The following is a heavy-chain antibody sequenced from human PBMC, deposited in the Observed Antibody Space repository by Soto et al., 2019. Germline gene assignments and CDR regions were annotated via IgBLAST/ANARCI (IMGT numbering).Heavy chain of an antibody. J-gene: IGHJ6*02. D-gene: IGHD2-15*01. CDR2: ISIGGTTI. Sequence: PGGSLRLSCAASGFTFRNYNMNWVRQAPGKGLEWVSHISIGGTTIDYADSVKGRFTISRDNAKNSLYLQMNSLRAEDTAVYYCARDGYCSGGRCYFESNYYGMDGWGQGTTVNVS. CDR3: ARDGYCSGGRCYFESNYYGMDG. V-gene: IGHV3-48*01. CDR1: GFTFRNYN.